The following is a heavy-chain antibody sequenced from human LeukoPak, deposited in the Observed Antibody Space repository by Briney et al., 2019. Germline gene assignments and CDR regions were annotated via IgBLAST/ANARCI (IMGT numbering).Heavy chain of an antibody. CDR3: ARHGLTPSLQYHPIPIYYGMEV. D-gene: IGHD5-24*01. Sequence: ASVKVSCKASGYTFTGYGISWVRQAPGQGLEWMGWISPYNGNTNYAQKLQGRVTMTTDTSTSTAYMGLRSLRSDDTAVYYCARHGLTPSLQYHPIPIYYGMEVWGQGTTVTVSS. CDR2: ISPYNGNT. CDR1: GYTFTGYG. J-gene: IGHJ6*02. V-gene: IGHV1-18*01.